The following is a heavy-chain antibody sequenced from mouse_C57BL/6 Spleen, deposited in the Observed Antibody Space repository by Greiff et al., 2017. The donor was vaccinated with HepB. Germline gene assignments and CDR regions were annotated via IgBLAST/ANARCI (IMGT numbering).Heavy chain of an antibody. J-gene: IGHJ4*01. CDR3: ARTSTGSRYAMDY. D-gene: IGHD4-1*02. V-gene: IGHV1-72*01. CDR2: IDPNSGGT. Sequence: VQLQQSGAELVKPGASVKLSCKASGYTFTSYWMHWVKQRPGRGLEWIGRIDPNSGGTKYNEKFKSKATLTVDKPSSTAYMQLSSLTSEDSAVYYGARTSTGSRYAMDYWGQGTSVTVSS. CDR1: GYTFTSYW.